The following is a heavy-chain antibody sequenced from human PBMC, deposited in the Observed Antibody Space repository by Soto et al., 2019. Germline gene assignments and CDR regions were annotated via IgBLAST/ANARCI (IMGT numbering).Heavy chain of an antibody. Sequence: QVQVVQSGDEVKKPGASVKVSCKASGYTFTNYGFSWVRQAPGQGLEWMGWISGYNGNTKYAEKFQGRVTMTTDTSXXTDHMELRSLRSDDTAVYYCAREGQAPYYYYGMDVWGQGTAVTVSS. CDR2: ISGYNGNT. V-gene: IGHV1-18*01. J-gene: IGHJ6*02. CDR1: GYTFTNYG. CDR3: AREGQAPYYYYGMDV.